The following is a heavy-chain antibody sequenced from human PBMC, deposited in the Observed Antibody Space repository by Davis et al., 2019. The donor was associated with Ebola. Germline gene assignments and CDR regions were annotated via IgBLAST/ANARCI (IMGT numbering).Heavy chain of an antibody. Sequence: SQTLSLTCAVSGGSFGGYYWSWIRQSPGKGLEWIREINHSGSTNYNPSLKSRVTMSVDTSRKQFSLKLSSVTAADTAVYYYARQCDDQYSTSWFVSEHWFDPWGQGTLVTVSS. V-gene: IGHV4-34*01. CDR2: INHSGST. CDR1: GGSFGGYY. J-gene: IGHJ5*02. CDR3: ARQCDDQYSTSWFVSEHWFDP. D-gene: IGHD2-2*01.